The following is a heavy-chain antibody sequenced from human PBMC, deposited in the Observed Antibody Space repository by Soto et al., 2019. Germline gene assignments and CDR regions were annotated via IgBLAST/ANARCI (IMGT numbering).Heavy chain of an antibody. J-gene: IGHJ6*02. V-gene: IGHV1-2*04. Sequence: GASVKVSCKASGYTFTGYYMHWVRQAPGQGLEWMGWINPNSGGTNYAQKFQGWVTMTRDTSISTAYMELSRLRSDDTAVYYCARDLKTDITEYCSGGSCYYYYYGMDVWGQGTTVTVS. D-gene: IGHD2-15*01. CDR3: ARDLKTDITEYCSGGSCYYYYYGMDV. CDR2: INPNSGGT. CDR1: GYTFTGYY.